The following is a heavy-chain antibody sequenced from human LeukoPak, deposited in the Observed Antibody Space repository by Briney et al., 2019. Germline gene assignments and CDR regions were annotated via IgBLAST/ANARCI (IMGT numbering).Heavy chain of an antibody. D-gene: IGHD6-13*01. CDR2: TYYSGTT. V-gene: IGHV4-59*01. CDR3: ARGVYIAAAQYGY. CDR1: GGSISSYY. J-gene: IGHJ4*02. Sequence: PSETLSLTCTVSGGSISSYYWSRIRQPPGKGLEWIGYTYYSGTTNYNPSLKSRVTIAVDTSKNQFSLKLSSVTAADTAVYYCARGVYIAAAQYGYWGQGTLVTVSS.